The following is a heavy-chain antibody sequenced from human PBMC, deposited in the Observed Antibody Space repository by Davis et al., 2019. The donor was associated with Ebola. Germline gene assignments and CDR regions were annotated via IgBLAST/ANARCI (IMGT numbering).Heavy chain of an antibody. CDR1: GGSISSGSYY. J-gene: IGHJ6*03. D-gene: IGHD3-22*01. V-gene: IGHV4-61*09. CDR2: IYTSGST. Sequence: PSETLSLTCTVSGGSISSGSYYWSWIRQPAGKGLEWIGHIYTSGSTNYNPSLKSRVTISVDTSKNQFSLKLSSVTAADTAVYYCARARNNSSGYYGTRGYYYYYMDVWGKGTTVTVSS. CDR3: ARARNNSSGYYGTRGYYYYYMDV.